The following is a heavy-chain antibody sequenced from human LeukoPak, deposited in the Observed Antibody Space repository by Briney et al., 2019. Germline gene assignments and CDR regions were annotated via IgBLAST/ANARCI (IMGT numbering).Heavy chain of an antibody. Sequence: SETLSLTCAVYGGSFSGYYWSWIRQPPGKGLEWIGEINHSGSTNYNPSLKSRVTISVDTSKNQFSLKLSSVTAADTAVYYCARHKDWNYSNFDYWGQGTLVTVSS. CDR1: GGSFSGYY. CDR2: INHSGST. CDR3: ARHKDWNYSNFDY. V-gene: IGHV4-34*01. J-gene: IGHJ4*02. D-gene: IGHD1-7*01.